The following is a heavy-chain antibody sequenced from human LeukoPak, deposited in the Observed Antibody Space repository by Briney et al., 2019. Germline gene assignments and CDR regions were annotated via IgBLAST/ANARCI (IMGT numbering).Heavy chain of an antibody. V-gene: IGHV4-30-2*01. CDR3: ARDGGRTRDYYDRPEGYGMDV. Sequence: SETLSLTCAVSGGSISSGGYSWSWIRQPPGKGLEWIGYIYHSGSTYYNPSLKSRVTISVDRSKNQFSLKLSSVTAADTTVYYCARDGGRTRDYYDRPEGYGMDVWGQGTTVTASS. CDR2: IYHSGST. D-gene: IGHD3-22*01. CDR1: GGSISSGGYS. J-gene: IGHJ6*02.